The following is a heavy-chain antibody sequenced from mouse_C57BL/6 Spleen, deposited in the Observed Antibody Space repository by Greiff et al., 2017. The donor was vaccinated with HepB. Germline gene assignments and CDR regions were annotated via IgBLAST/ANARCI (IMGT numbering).Heavy chain of an antibody. CDR3: AREQLSFYAMDY. D-gene: IGHD3-2*02. CDR2: IHPNSGST. J-gene: IGHJ4*01. CDR1: GYTFTSYW. Sequence: QVQLQQPGAELVKPGASVKLSCKASGYTFTSYWMHWVKQRPGQGLEWIGMIHPNSGSTNYNEKFKSKATLTVDKSSSTAYMQLSSLTSEDSAAYYCAREQLSFYAMDYWGQGTSVTVSS. V-gene: IGHV1-64*01.